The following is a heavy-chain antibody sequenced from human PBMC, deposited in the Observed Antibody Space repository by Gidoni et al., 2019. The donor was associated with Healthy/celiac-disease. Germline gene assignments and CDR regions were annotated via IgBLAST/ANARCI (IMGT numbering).Heavy chain of an antibody. D-gene: IGHD6-19*01. CDR1: GFTFSSYA. CDR2: ISYDGSNK. V-gene: IGHV3-30-3*01. J-gene: IGHJ4*02. CDR3: ARESSGWYDY. Sequence: QVQLVESGGGVSQPGRSLRPSCAAPGFTFSSYAMHWVRQAPGKGLEWVAVISYDGSNKYYADSVKGRFTISRDNSKNTLYLQMNSLRAEDTAVYYCARESSGWYDYWGQGTLVTVSS.